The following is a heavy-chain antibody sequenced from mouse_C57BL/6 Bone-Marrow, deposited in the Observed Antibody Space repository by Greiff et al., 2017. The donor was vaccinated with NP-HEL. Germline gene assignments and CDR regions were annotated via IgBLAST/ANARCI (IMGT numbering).Heavy chain of an antibody. CDR3: ARCSIDYGSSYYYAMDY. Sequence: QVQLQQPGAELVRPGSSVKLSCKASGYTFTSYWMHWVKQRPIQGLEWIGNIDPSDSETHYNQKFKDKATLTVDNSSSTAYMQLSSLTSEDSAVYYCARCSIDYGSSYYYAMDYWGQGTSVTVSS. V-gene: IGHV1-52*01. CDR1: GYTFTSYW. CDR2: IDPSDSET. D-gene: IGHD1-1*01. J-gene: IGHJ4*01.